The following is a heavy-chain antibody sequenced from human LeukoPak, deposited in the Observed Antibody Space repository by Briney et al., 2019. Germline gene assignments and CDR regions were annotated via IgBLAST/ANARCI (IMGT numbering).Heavy chain of an antibody. CDR3: ARDYYDTSGYFYGSNY. J-gene: IGHJ4*02. D-gene: IGHD3-22*01. CDR2: ISVYSGNT. Sequence: ASVKVSCKASGYTFTSYAITWVRQAPGQGLEWMGWISVYSGNTHYAQKLQGRVTMTTDTSTTTAYMELRSLRSDDTAVYYCARDYYDTSGYFYGSNYWGQGTLVTVSS. V-gene: IGHV1-18*01. CDR1: GYTFTSYA.